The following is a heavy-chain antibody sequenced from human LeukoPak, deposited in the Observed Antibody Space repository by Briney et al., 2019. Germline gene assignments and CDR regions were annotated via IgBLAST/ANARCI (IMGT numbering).Heavy chain of an antibody. CDR1: GGSITSYY. CDR2: IYTSGST. CDR3: ARSGGSGTYYDGSFDY. J-gene: IGHJ4*02. D-gene: IGHD1-26*01. V-gene: IGHV4-4*07. Sequence: SETLSLTCTVSGGSITSYYWSWIWQAAGKGLEWIGRIYTSGSTNYNPSLKSRVTMSVDTSKNQFSLKLSSVTAADTAVYYCARSGGSGTYYDGSFDYWGQGTLVTVSS.